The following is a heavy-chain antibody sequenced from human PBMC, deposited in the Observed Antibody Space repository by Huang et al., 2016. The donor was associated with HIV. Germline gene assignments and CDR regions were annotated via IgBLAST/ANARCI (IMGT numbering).Heavy chain of an antibody. Sequence: EVQLVESGGGVVQPGGSLRLSCAASGFIFRNYWMSWVRQAPGKGLEWVANINPDGSHREYVDSVEGRFTVSRDNAKNSLYLQMNSLRVADTAVYSCARDLDTDDYYLGFDAFDIWGPGILVSVSS. V-gene: IGHV3-7*01. D-gene: IGHD3-22*01. CDR2: INPDGSHR. CDR3: ARDLDTDDYYLGFDAFDI. CDR1: GFIFRNYW. J-gene: IGHJ3*02.